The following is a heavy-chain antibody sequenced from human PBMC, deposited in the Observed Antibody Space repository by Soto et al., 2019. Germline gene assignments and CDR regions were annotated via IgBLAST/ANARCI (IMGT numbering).Heavy chain of an antibody. V-gene: IGHV3-30*03. CDR3: TGEVASGY. CDR2: LSRAGGTK. Sequence: QVQLVESGGGVVQPGRSLRLSCAVSGFTVSTYGMHWVRQAPGKGLEWVAVLSRAGGTKYYADSVKGRFTIYRDNSRNTLFLEMNSLRGDDMAGYYGTGEVASGYWGQGTLVTVSS. CDR1: GFTVSTYG. J-gene: IGHJ4*02. D-gene: IGHD2-8*02.